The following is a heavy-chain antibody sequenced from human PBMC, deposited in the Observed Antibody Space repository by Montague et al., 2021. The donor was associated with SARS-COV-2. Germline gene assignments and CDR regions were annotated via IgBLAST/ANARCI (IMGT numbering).Heavy chain of an antibody. D-gene: IGHD2-21*02. J-gene: IGHJ2*01. CDR3: VRAYCGGDCYFYWYFDL. CDR2: TYYRSKWHN. V-gene: IGHV6-1*01. CDR1: GDSVSSNSAA. Sequence: CAISGDSVSSNSAAWKWIRQSPSRGLEWLGRTYYRSKWHNDYAESVKSRITINPDTSKNQISLQLNSVTPEDTAVYYCVRAYCGGDCYFYWYFDLWGRGTLVTVSS.